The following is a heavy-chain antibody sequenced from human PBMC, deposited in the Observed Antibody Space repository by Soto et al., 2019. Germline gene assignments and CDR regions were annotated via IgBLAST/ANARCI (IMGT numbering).Heavy chain of an antibody. V-gene: IGHV4-30-2*01. CDR1: GGSIRSGAYS. D-gene: IGHD3-22*01. Sequence: SETLSLNCAVSGGSIRSGAYSWCWIRQPPGKGLEWIGYIYHSGSTYYNPSLKSRVTISVDRSKNQFSLKLSSVTAADTAVYYCARDAGGYYYDSSGDDAFDIWGQGTMVT. J-gene: IGHJ3*02. CDR3: ARDAGGYYYDSSGDDAFDI. CDR2: IYHSGST.